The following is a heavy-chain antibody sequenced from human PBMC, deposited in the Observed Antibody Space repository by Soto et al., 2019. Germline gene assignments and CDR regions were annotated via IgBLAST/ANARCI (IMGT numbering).Heavy chain of an antibody. J-gene: IGHJ6*02. CDR2: IYPGDSDT. D-gene: IGHD3-10*01. CDR1: GYSFTSYW. CDR3: ARIDYHGSGSYYNPRDVVGRDV. V-gene: IGHV5-51*01. Sequence: PGESLKISCKGSGYSFTSYWIGWVRQMPGKGLEWMGIIYPGDSDTRYSPSFQGQVTISADKSISTAYLQGSSLKASDTAMYYCARIDYHGSGSYYNPRDVVGRDVWGQGTTVTVPS.